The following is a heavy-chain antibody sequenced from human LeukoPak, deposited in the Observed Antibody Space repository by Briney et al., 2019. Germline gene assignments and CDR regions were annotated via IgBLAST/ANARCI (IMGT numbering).Heavy chain of an antibody. V-gene: IGHV1-18*01. J-gene: IGHJ6*03. CDR2: ISGYNGNT. CDR3: AREITGYGSGSYYNPLGYMDV. D-gene: IGHD3-10*01. CDR1: GYTFTNYA. Sequence: ASVKVSCKASGYTFTNYAISWVRQAPGQGLEWMGWISGYNGNTNYAQKLQGRVTMTTDTSTRTAYMELRSLRSDDTAVYYCAREITGYGSGSYYNPLGYMDVWGKGTTVTISS.